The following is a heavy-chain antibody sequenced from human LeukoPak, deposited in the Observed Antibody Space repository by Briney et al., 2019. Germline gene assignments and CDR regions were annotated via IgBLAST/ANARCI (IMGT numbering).Heavy chain of an antibody. CDR1: GGSFSSSSYY. Sequence: SESLSLTCPVSGGSFSSSSYYWGWLRQPPGKGLEWVVSNYYSGRTYYNPSLKSRVTISVDTSKNQFSLKLSSVTATDTAVYYCARDLGYYGSGRYYYYGMDVWGQGTTVTVSS. CDR2: NYYSGRT. CDR3: ARDLGYYGSGRYYYYGMDV. V-gene: IGHV4-39*07. D-gene: IGHD3-10*01. J-gene: IGHJ6*02.